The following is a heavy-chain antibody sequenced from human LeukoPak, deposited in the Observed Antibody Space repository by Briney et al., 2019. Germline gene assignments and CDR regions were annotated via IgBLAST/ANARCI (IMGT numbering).Heavy chain of an antibody. CDR1: GGSLSSYY. V-gene: IGHV4-59*01. CDR3: ARDHGIAAAGYYYYYGMDV. D-gene: IGHD6-25*01. Sequence: PSETLSLTCTVSGGSLSSYYWSWIRQPPGKRLDWIGYIYYSGSTNSNPSLKSRVTMSVDTSKNQFSLKLSSVTAADSAVYYCARDHGIAAAGYYYYYGMDVWGQGTTVTVSS. CDR2: IYYSGST. J-gene: IGHJ6*02.